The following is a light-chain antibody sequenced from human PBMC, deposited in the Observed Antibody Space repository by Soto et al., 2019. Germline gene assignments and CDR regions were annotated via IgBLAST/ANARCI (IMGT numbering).Light chain of an antibody. J-gene: IGLJ1*01. CDR1: SSDVGGYNY. CDR3: TSYTRSSTYV. V-gene: IGLV2-14*01. Sequence: QSALTQPASVSGSPGQSITISCTGTSSDVGGYNYVSWYQHHPGKAPKLIIFEVSNRPSGVSNRFSGSKSGNTASLTISGLQAEDEADYYCTSYTRSSTYVFGTGTKVTVL. CDR2: EVS.